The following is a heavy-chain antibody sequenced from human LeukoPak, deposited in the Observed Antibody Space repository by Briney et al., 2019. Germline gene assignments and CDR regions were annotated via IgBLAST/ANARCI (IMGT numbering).Heavy chain of an antibody. D-gene: IGHD1-7*01. CDR2: ISSSSSYI. V-gene: IGHV3-21*01. J-gene: IGHJ4*02. CDR3: ARHVAWNYLIDY. CDR1: GFTFSSYS. Sequence: EGSLRLSCAASGFTFSSYSMNWVRQAPGKGLEWVSSISSSSSYIYYADSVKGRFTISRDNAKNSLYLQMNSLRAEDTAVYYCARHVAWNYLIDYWGQGTLVTVSS.